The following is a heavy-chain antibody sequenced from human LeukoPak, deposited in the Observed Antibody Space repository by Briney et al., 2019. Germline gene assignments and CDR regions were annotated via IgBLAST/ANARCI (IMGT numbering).Heavy chain of an antibody. J-gene: IGHJ4*02. D-gene: IGHD3-22*01. Sequence: PGGSLRLSCAASGFTFSTSWMHWVRQAPGKGLVWVSRINPDGSSTDYADSVKGRFTISRDNAKNTLYLQMNSLRAEDAAVYYCARDPPRRYYDSSGYSWGQGTLVTVSS. CDR3: ARDPPRRYYDSSGYS. CDR1: GFTFSTSW. CDR2: INPDGSST. V-gene: IGHV3-74*01.